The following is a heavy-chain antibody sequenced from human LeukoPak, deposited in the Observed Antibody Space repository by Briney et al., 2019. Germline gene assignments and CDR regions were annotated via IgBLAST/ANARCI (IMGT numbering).Heavy chain of an antibody. J-gene: IGHJ4*02. D-gene: IGHD1-26*01. CDR3: ARGENFRSTDDVIDY. CDR1: GYTFTSYD. CDR2: MNPNSGNT. V-gene: IGHV1-8*01. Sequence: AASVKVSCKASGYTFTSYDINWVRQATGQGPEWMGWMNPNSGNTGYAQKFQGRVTMTRNTSISTAYMELSSLRSEDTAVYYCARGENFRSTDDVIDYWGQGTLVTVSS.